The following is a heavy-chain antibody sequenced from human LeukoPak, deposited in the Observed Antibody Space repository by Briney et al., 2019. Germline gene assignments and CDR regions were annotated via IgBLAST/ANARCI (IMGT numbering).Heavy chain of an antibody. V-gene: IGHV3-23*01. CDR1: GFTFSSYA. CDR3: TTEGGPYCGGDCYFFDY. J-gene: IGHJ4*02. CDR2: ISGSGGST. D-gene: IGHD2-21*02. Sequence: PGGSLRLSCAASGFTFSSYAMSWVRQAPGKGLEWVSAISGSGGSTYYADSVKGRFTISRDNSKNTLYLQMNSLRAEDTAVYYCTTEGGPYCGGDCYFFDYWGQGTLVTVSS.